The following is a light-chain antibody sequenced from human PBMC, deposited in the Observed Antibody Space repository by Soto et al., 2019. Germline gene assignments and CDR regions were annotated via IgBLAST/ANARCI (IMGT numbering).Light chain of an antibody. Sequence: QSVLTQPASVSGSPGQSIAISCTGTSSDVGSDYNYVSWYQQHPGKAPKLMVYDVSTRPSGVSNRFSGSKSGTTASLTISGLQAEDEADYYCCSYTSIRTYVFGTGTKVTVL. CDR3: CSYTSIRTYV. CDR2: DVS. J-gene: IGLJ1*01. CDR1: SSDVGSDYNY. V-gene: IGLV2-14*03.